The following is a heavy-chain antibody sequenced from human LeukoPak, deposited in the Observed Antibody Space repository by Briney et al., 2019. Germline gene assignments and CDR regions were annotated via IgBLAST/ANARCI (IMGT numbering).Heavy chain of an antibody. J-gene: IGHJ4*02. D-gene: IGHD4-17*01. CDR2: ITSDGRIA. CDR3: ARGRDGDYFDY. CDR1: GFTFSSYW. Sequence: GGSLRLSCAASGFTFSSYWMHWVRQAPGKGLVWVSRITSDGRIATYADSVKGRFTISRDNSKNTLYLQMNSLRAEDTAVYYCARGRDGDYFDYWGQGTLVTVSS. V-gene: IGHV3-74*01.